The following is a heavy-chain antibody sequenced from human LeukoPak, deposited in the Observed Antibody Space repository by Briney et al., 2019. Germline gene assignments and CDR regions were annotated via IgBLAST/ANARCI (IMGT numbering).Heavy chain of an antibody. V-gene: IGHV4-34*01. CDR1: GGSISGTPYY. Sequence: PSETLSLTCAISGGSISGTPYYWGWIRQPPGKGLEWIGEINHSGSTNYNPSLKSRVTISVDTSKNQFSLKLSSVTAADTAVYYCARVAAAGRNWFDPWGQGTLVTVSS. D-gene: IGHD6-13*01. CDR3: ARVAAAGRNWFDP. J-gene: IGHJ5*02. CDR2: INHSGST.